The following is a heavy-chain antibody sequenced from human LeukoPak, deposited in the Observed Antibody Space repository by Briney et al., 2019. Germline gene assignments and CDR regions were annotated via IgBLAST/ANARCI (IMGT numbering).Heavy chain of an antibody. CDR3: ARGKVGAINDAFDI. CDR1: GFPFSNYA. CDR2: ISSNGGST. D-gene: IGHD1-26*01. V-gene: IGHV3-64*01. Sequence: AGGSLRLSCAAYGFPFSNYAMHWVRQAPGKGLEFVSAISSNGGSTYYGNSVKGRFTISRDSLKNTLYLQMGEQRNGRIPVYYCARGKVGAINDAFDIWGQGTMVTVSS. J-gene: IGHJ3*02.